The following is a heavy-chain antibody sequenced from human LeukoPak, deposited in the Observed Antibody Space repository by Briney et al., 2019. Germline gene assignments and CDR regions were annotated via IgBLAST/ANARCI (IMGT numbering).Heavy chain of an antibody. CDR3: AKGNGYSYGRYYFDY. V-gene: IGHV3-21*04. CDR2: ISSSSSYV. Sequence: PGGSLRLSCAASGFTFSSYSMNWVRQAPGKGLEWFSSISSSSSYVYYADSVKGRFTISRDNAKNSLYLQVNSLRAEDTAVYYCAKGNGYSYGRYYFDYWGQGTLVTVSS. CDR1: GFTFSSYS. D-gene: IGHD5-18*01. J-gene: IGHJ4*02.